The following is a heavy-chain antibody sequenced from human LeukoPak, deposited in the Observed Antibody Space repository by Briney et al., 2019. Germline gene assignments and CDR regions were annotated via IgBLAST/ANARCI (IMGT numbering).Heavy chain of an antibody. CDR3: ARDFSPMRADSTGGNVWFDAFDI. J-gene: IGHJ3*02. CDR1: GFTFSNQW. CDR2: IKQDGSKE. V-gene: IGHV3-7*01. D-gene: IGHD3-16*01. Sequence: GGSLRLSCAASGFTFSNQWMTWVRQAPGKGLEWVANIKQDGSKEHYVDSVKGRFTISRDSAKNSVYLQMNSLRAEDTAVYYCARDFSPMRADSTGGNVWFDAFDIWGQGTMVTVSS.